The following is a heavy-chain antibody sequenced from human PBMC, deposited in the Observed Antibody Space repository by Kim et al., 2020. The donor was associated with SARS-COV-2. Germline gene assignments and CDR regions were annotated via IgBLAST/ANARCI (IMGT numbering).Heavy chain of an antibody. D-gene: IGHD6-19*01. V-gene: IGHV3-64D*06. CDR2: ISSNGGST. J-gene: IGHJ5*02. CDR3: VKILSQWPVLKLPA. CDR1: GFTFSSYA. Sequence: GGSLRLSCSASGFTFSSYAMHWVRQAPGKGLEYVSAISSNGGSTYYADSVKGRFTISRDNSKNTLYLQMSSLRAEDTAVYYCVKILSQWPVLKLPAWGQGTLVTVSS.